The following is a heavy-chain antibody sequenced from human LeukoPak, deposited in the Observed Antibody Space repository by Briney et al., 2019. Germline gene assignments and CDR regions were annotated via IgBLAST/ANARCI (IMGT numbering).Heavy chain of an antibody. CDR2: INHSGST. Sequence: SETLSLACAVYGGSFSGYYWSWIRQPPGKGLEWIGEINHSGSTNYNPSLKSRVTISVDTSKNQFSLKLSSVTAADTAVYYCARGGYDFWYYYYMDVWGKGTTVTASS. V-gene: IGHV4-34*01. CDR1: GGSFSGYY. CDR3: ARGGYDFWYYYYMDV. J-gene: IGHJ6*03. D-gene: IGHD5-12*01.